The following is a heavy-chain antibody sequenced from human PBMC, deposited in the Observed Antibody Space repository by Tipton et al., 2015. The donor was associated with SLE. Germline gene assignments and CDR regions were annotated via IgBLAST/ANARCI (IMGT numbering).Heavy chain of an antibody. CDR3: AKDTRLCGGDCYQYFQH. D-gene: IGHD2-21*01. V-gene: IGHV3-23*01. Sequence: GSLRLSCAASGFTFSSYAMSWVRQAPGKGLEWVSAISGSGGSTYYADSVKGRFTISRDNSKNTLYLQMNSLRAEDTAVYYCAKDTRLCGGDCYQYFQHWGQGTLVTVSS. J-gene: IGHJ1*01. CDR1: GFTFSSYA. CDR2: ISGSGGST.